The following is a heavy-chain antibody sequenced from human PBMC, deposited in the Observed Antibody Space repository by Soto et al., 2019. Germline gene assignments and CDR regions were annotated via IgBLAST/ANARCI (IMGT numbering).Heavy chain of an antibody. Sequence: GPPVKVSCKASGGTFSSYAISWVRQAPGQGLEWMGGIIPIFGTANYAQKFQGRVTITADESTSTAYMELSSLRSEDTAVYYCARTSLPGSDIVVVPAADYWGQGTLVTVSS. V-gene: IGHV1-69*01. J-gene: IGHJ4*02. CDR3: ARTSLPGSDIVVVPAADY. CDR2: IIPIFGTA. CDR1: GGTFSSYA. D-gene: IGHD2-2*01.